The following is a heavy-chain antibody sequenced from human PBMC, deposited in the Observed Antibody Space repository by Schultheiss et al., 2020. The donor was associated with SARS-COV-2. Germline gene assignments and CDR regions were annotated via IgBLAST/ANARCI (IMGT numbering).Heavy chain of an antibody. J-gene: IGHJ4*02. V-gene: IGHV3-23*01. CDR3: AKVHYDFWSGYNY. CDR1: GFTFSSYA. D-gene: IGHD3-3*01. Sequence: GESLKISCAASGFTFSSYAMSWVRQAPGKGLEWVSAISGSGGSTYYADSVKGRFTISRDNSKNTLYLQMNSLRAEDTAVYYCAKVHYDFWSGYNYWGQGTLVTVSS. CDR2: ISGSGGST.